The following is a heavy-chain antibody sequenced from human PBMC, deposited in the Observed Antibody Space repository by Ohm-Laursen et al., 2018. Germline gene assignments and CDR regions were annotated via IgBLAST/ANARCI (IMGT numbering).Heavy chain of an antibody. J-gene: IGHJ2*01. CDR3: ARGQYYYDSSGFGFWYFDL. CDR1: GFTFTNYA. V-gene: IGHV3-23*01. Sequence: SLRLSCSASGFTFTNYAMNWVRQAPGKGLEWVSAISGSGDSTYYADSVKGRFTISRDNSKNTLYLQMNSLRAEDTAVYYCARGQYYYDSSGFGFWYFDLWGRGTLVTVSS. D-gene: IGHD3-22*01. CDR2: ISGSGDST.